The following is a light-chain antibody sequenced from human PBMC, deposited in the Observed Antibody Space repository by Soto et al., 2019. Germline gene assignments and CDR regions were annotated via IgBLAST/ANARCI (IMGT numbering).Light chain of an antibody. CDR2: EAS. J-gene: IGKJ5*01. CDR1: QSISSS. CDR3: QQRSNWPPS. V-gene: IGKV3-11*01. Sequence: DIXMTQSAGSLXVSPGERDSLXCRASQSISSSFVWFQQKTGEAHRHFIYEASTTAHGTPARFSGSGSATEFTPTISSREPDDFAVYYGQQRSNWPPSFGQGTRLEI.